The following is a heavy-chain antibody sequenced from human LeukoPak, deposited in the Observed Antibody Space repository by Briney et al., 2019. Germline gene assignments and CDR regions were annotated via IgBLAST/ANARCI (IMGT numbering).Heavy chain of an antibody. Sequence: SETLSLTCAVYGGSFSGYYWSWLRQPPGKGLEWIGEINHCGSTNYNQSLKSRVTISVDTSKNQFSLKLSSVTAADTAVYYCARSSLRYFDWLLHFDYWGQGTLVTVSS. CDR1: GGSFSGYY. CDR3: ARSSLRYFDWLLHFDY. V-gene: IGHV4-34*01. CDR2: INHCGST. D-gene: IGHD3-9*01. J-gene: IGHJ4*02.